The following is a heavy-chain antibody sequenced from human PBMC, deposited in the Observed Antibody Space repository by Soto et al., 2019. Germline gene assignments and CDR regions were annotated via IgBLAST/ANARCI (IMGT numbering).Heavy chain of an antibody. CDR3: XXXXGSFDY. Sequence: QVQLVQSGAEVKKPGSSVKVSCKASGGTFSSYAISWVRQAPGQGLEWMGGIIPIFGTANYAQKFQGRVTITADESTXXXXXXXXXXXXXXXXXXXXXXXXGSFDYWGQGTLVTVSS. V-gene: IGHV1-69*01. CDR2: IIPIFGTA. CDR1: GGTFSSYA. D-gene: IGHD3-10*01. J-gene: IGHJ4*02.